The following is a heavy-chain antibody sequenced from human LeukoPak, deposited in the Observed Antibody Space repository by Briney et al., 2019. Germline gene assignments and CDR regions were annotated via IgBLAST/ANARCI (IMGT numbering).Heavy chain of an antibody. J-gene: IGHJ4*02. CDR3: ARVATTGTNCDY. D-gene: IGHD1-1*01. CDR1: GGSISSGGYY. V-gene: IGHV4-31*03. CDR2: IYYSGST. Sequence: PSQTLSLTCTVSGGSISSGGYYWSWIRQHPGKGLEWIGYIYYSGSTYYNPSPKSRVTISVDTSKNQFSLKLSSVTAADTAVYYCARVATTGTNCDYWGQGTLVTVSS.